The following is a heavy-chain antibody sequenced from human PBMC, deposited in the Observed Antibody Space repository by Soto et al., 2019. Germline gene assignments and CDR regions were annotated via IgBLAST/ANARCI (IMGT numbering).Heavy chain of an antibody. J-gene: IGHJ4*02. V-gene: IGHV4-61*01. CDR1: GGSFSNKTYY. CDR2: VYYSGTT. D-gene: IGHD4-17*01. Sequence: SETLSLTCSVSGGSFSNKTYYWSWIRQPPGKRLEWIGSVYYSGTTNYNPPLKSRRSISVDLYKNQFSLRLSSVTTADTALYYCATTTAVPNTLSSRYIFDYWGQGTLVTVSS. CDR3: ATTTAVPNTLSSRYIFDY.